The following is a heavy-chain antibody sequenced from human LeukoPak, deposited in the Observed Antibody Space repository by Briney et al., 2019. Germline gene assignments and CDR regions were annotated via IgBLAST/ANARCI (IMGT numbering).Heavy chain of an antibody. CDR1: GFSFSAYG. V-gene: IGHV3-33*01. Sequence: QTGGSLRLSCAASGFSFSAYGLHWVRQAPGKGLEWVAVIWYDGSSKDYADSVKGRFTLSRDNSKNTLYLQMNSLTVEDTAVYYCARSQSSSLIDYWGQGTLVTVSS. J-gene: IGHJ4*02. CDR2: IWYDGSSK. CDR3: ARSQSSSLIDY. D-gene: IGHD6-13*01.